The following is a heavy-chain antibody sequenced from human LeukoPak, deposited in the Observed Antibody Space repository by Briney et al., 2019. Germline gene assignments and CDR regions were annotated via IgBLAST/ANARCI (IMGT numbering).Heavy chain of an antibody. J-gene: IGHJ4*02. D-gene: IGHD3-22*01. V-gene: IGHV4-59*01. CDR2: IYYSGST. CDR1: GGSISTSY. CDR3: ARLTSGYYPYYFDY. Sequence: SETLSLTCTVSGGSISTSYWSWIRQPPGKGLEWIGYIYYSGSTDYNPSLKSRVTISVDTSKNQFSLRLNSVTAADTAVYYCARLTSGYYPYYFDYWGQGTLVTISS.